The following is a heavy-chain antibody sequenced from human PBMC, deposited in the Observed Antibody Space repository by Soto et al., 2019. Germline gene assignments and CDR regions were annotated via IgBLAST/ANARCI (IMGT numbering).Heavy chain of an antibody. CDR1: GFSLNTRGVG. J-gene: IGHJ4*02. CDR2: IYWDDDE. D-gene: IGHD5-18*01. CDR3: AHRPRGYSYHFDY. Sequence: QITLKESGPTLVKPTQTLTLTCTFSGFSLNTRGVGVGWIRQPPGKALEWLALIYWDDDEGYSPSLRSRLTITKDTSKNQLVLTMTNMDPVDSATFWFAHRPRGYSYHFDYWGQGTLVSVSS. V-gene: IGHV2-5*02.